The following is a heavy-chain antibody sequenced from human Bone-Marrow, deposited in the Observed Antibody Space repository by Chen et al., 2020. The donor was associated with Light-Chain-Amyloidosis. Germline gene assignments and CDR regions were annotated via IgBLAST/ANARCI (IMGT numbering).Heavy chain of an antibody. D-gene: IGHD1-1*01. CDR3: AKWDWNTNYFDD. V-gene: IGHV3-23*01. CDR1: GFTFSSQP. J-gene: IGHJ4*02. Sequence: EVQLLESGGGLVQPGGSLRLSCAASGFTFSSQPMSWVRQAPGKGLEWVSGISDGGSKTYYADSMEGRFTVSRDNSKNTLHLQMNSLGAEDTAVYYCAKWDWNTNYFDDWGQGTLVTVSS. CDR2: ISDGGSKT.